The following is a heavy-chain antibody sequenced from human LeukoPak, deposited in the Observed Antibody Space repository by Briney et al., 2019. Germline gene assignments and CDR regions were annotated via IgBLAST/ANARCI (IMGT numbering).Heavy chain of an antibody. CDR3: AKCSEGGTTRWFDP. D-gene: IGHD1-7*01. V-gene: IGHV1-46*01. CDR2: INPSGTT. J-gene: IGHJ5*02. Sequence: ASVKVSCKASGYTFTSYCLHWVRQAPGQGLEWMGLINPSGTTTYSQNFPGRGTMTRNTFASTAYMELSSLRSDDPAVYYCAKCSEGGTTRWFDPWGQGTLVTVPS. CDR1: GYTFTSYC.